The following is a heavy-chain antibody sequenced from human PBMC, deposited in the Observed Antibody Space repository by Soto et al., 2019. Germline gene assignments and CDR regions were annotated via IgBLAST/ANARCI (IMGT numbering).Heavy chain of an antibody. CDR3: ARYSARWLQMDDYFDY. V-gene: IGHV4-59*01. D-gene: IGHD1-26*01. J-gene: IGHJ4*02. Sequence: SETLSLTCTVPGGSISSYYWSWIRQPPGKGLEWIGYIYYSGSTNYNPSLKSRVTISVDTSKNQFSLKLSSVTAADTAVYYCARYSARWLQMDDYFDYWGQGTLVTVS. CDR1: GGSISSYY. CDR2: IYYSGST.